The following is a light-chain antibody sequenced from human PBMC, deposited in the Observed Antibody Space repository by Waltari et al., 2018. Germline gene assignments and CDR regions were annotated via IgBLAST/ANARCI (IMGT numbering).Light chain of an antibody. CDR1: QSVSSY. CDR3: QQRSNWPQIT. Sequence: IVLTQSPATLSLSPGERANLSCRASQSVSSYLAWYQQKPGQAPRLLIYDASNRATGIPARFSGSGSGTDFTLTISSLEPEDFAVYYCQQRSNWPQITFGQGTRLEIK. V-gene: IGKV3-11*01. CDR2: DAS. J-gene: IGKJ5*01.